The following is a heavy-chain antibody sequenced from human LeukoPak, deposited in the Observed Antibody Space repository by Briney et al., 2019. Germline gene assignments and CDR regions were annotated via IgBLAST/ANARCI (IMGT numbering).Heavy chain of an antibody. V-gene: IGHV4-61*01. CDR3: ASGITMVRGARYYYFDY. CDR1: GGSVSSGSYY. CDR2: IYYSGST. J-gene: IGHJ4*02. Sequence: SETLSLTCTVSGGSVSSGSYYWSWIRQPPGTGLEWIGYIYYSGSTNYNPSLKSRVTISVDTSKNQFSLKLSSVTAADTAVYYCASGITMVRGARYYYFDYWGQGTLVTVSS. D-gene: IGHD3-10*01.